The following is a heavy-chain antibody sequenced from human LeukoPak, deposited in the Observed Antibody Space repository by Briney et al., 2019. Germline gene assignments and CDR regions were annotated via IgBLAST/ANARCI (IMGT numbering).Heavy chain of an antibody. V-gene: IGHV1-8*01. J-gene: IGHJ3*02. D-gene: IGHD1-7*01. CDR3: ALGGGTTDAFDI. CDR1: GYTFTSYD. Sequence: ASVKVSCMASGYTFTSYDINWVRQATGQGLEWMGWMNPNSGNTGYAQKFQGRVTMTRNTSISTAYMELSSLRSEDTAVYYCALGGGTTDAFDIWGQGTMVTVSS. CDR2: MNPNSGNT.